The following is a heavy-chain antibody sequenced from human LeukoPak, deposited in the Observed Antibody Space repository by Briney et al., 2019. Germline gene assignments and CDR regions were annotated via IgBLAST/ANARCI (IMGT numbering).Heavy chain of an antibody. CDR3: ARGQAVYDYVWGSPDY. CDR1: GGSISSSSYY. D-gene: IGHD3-16*01. J-gene: IGHJ4*02. CDR2: IYYSGST. V-gene: IGHV4-39*01. Sequence: SETLSLTCTVSGGSISSSSYYWGWIRQPPGKGLEWIGSIYYSGSTYYNPSLKSRVTISVDTSKNQFSLKLSSVTAADTAVYYCARGQAVYDYVWGSPDYWGQGTLVTVSS.